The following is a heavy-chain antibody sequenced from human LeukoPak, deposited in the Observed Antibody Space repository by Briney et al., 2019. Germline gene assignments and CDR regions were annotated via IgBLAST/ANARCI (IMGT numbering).Heavy chain of an antibody. Sequence: SVKVSCKASGGTFSSYAISWVRQAPGQGLEWMGGIIPIFGTANYAQKFQGGVTITADESTSTAYMELSSLRSEDTAVYYCARVRLIAAAGTTGYYFDYWGQGTLVTVSS. CDR3: ARVRLIAAAGTTGYYFDY. CDR2: IIPIFGTA. CDR1: GGTFSSYA. J-gene: IGHJ4*02. D-gene: IGHD6-13*01. V-gene: IGHV1-69*13.